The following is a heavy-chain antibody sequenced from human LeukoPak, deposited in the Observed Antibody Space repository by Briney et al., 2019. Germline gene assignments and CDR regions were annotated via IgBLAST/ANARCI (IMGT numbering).Heavy chain of an antibody. D-gene: IGHD5-24*01. CDR2: INPNSGVT. Sequence: GASVKVSCKASGYTFSGYYIHWVRQAPGPGHESMGWINPNSGVTNYAQKFQGRVTMTRDTSISTAYMELSRLRSDDTAVYYCAREGRDGYNYSFDYWGQGTLVSVSS. V-gene: IGHV1-2*02. J-gene: IGHJ4*02. CDR3: AREGRDGYNYSFDY. CDR1: GYTFSGYY.